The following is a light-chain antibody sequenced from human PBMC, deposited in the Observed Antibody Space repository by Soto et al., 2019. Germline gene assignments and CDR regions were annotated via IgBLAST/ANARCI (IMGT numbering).Light chain of an antibody. CDR1: SSDIGGYNY. CDR3: SSYTSSTAYV. CDR2: DVI. V-gene: IGLV2-14*03. Sequence: QSSLTQPASVSGSPGQSITISCTGNSSDIGGYNYVSWYQQHPGKAPKLMIYDVINRPSGVSNRFSGSKSGNTASLTISGLQADDEADYYCSSYTSSTAYVFGTGTKLTVL. J-gene: IGLJ1*01.